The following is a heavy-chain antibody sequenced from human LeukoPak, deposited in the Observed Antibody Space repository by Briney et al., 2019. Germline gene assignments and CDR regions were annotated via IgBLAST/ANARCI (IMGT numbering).Heavy chain of an antibody. CDR1: GFTFSSYG. CDR2: ISGSGGSK. CDR3: AKGVGYCSGGSCQQGDY. D-gene: IGHD2-15*01. J-gene: IGHJ4*02. Sequence: AVSLTLSCAASGFTFSSYGMSWLRQAPGKGLEWVSAISGSGGSKYYADSVKGRFTTSRDNSKNTLYLQMNSLRAEDTAVYYCAKGVGYCSGGSCQQGDYWGEGALGTVSS. V-gene: IGHV3-23*01.